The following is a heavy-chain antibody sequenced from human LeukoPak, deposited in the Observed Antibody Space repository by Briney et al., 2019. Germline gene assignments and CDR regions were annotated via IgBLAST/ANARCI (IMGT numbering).Heavy chain of an antibody. Sequence: PAQTLSLTCTVSGVSISSGSYYWSWLRQPAGKGLEWIGRIYTSGSTNYNPSLKSRVTISVATSKNQFSLNLSSVTAADTAVYYCASQGGYEPDWGQGTLVTVSS. CDR1: GVSISSGSYY. V-gene: IGHV4-61*02. D-gene: IGHD1-14*01. J-gene: IGHJ4*02. CDR2: IYTSGST. CDR3: ASQGGYEPD.